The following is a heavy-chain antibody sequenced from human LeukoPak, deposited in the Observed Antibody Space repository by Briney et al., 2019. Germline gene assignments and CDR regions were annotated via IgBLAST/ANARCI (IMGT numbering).Heavy chain of an antibody. V-gene: IGHV4-39*07. Sequence: SETLSLTCSVSGDSIDSSSSYWAWIRQPPGRGLDWIGTMSYSGSTYYNSSLKSRVTISVAPSKNQFSLRLTSVTAADTAVYYMDVWGTGTTATVSS. J-gene: IGHJ6*04. CDR2: MSYSGST. CDR1: GDSIDSSSSY. CDR3: DV.